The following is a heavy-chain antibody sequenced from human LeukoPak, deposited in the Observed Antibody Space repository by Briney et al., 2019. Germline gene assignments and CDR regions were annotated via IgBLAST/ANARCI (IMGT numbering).Heavy chain of an antibody. CDR1: GFTFSSYW. J-gene: IGHJ4*02. CDR2: INSDGSST. D-gene: IGHD4-17*01. Sequence: PGGSLRLSCAASGFTFSSYWMHWVRQAPGKGLVWVSRINSDGSSTSYADSVKGRFTISRDNAKNTLYLQMNSLRAEDTAVYYCPREDDYGDYAPDYWGQGTLVTVSS. V-gene: IGHV3-74*01. CDR3: PREDDYGDYAPDY.